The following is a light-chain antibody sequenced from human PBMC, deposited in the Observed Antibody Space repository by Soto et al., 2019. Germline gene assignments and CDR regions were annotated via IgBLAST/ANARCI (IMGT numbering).Light chain of an antibody. Sequence: DIQMTQSPSSLSASVGDRVTITCRAGQTISNYLNWYQQKPGQAPKLLMYAASSLQSGVPPRFSGSGSGTDFTLTISSLQPEDFATYYCQQGYSTPLTFGGGTKVDIK. CDR1: QTISNY. J-gene: IGKJ4*01. CDR3: QQGYSTPLT. CDR2: AAS. V-gene: IGKV1-39*01.